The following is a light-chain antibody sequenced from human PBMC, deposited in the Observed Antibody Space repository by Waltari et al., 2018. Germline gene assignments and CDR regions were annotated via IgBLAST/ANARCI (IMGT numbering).Light chain of an antibody. J-gene: IGKJ2*01. CDR2: MAS. CDR1: QSISNW. CDR3: QQYNTYPFT. V-gene: IGKV1-5*03. Sequence: ITCRASQSISNWLAWYQQIPGKAPKLLIYMASSLETGVPSRFRGSGSGTEFTLTISSLQPGDFATYYCQQYNTYPFTFGLGTKLESK.